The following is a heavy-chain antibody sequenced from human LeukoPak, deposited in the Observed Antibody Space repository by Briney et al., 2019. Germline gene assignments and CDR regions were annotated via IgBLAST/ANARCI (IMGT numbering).Heavy chain of an antibody. J-gene: IGHJ4*02. D-gene: IGHD3-10*01. CDR3: ARDRGYNSFDY. V-gene: IGHV3-7*01. Sequence: GSLRPSCAASGGTFSSLWMTWVRQAPGKGLEWVANINPDGSVKNYVDSMRGRFTISRDNAKNSLYLQMNSLRAEDTAVYYCARDRGYNSFDYWGQGTLVTVSS. CDR1: GGTFSSLW. CDR2: INPDGSVK.